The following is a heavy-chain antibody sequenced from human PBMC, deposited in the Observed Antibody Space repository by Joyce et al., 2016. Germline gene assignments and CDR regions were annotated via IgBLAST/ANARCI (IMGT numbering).Heavy chain of an antibody. CDR2: IYYNGST. J-gene: IGHJ4*02. Sequence: QVQLQESGPGLVKPSETLSLTCSVSGGSVSSGNHYWSWIRQPPGKGLEWIGYIYYNGSTNYNPSRKSRVTISVDTSKNQFSLKLSSVTAADTAVYYCASLCRPMVQGVIMYYFDYWGQGTLVTVSS. V-gene: IGHV4-61*01. D-gene: IGHD3-10*01. CDR3: ASLCRPMVQGVIMYYFDY. CDR1: GGSVSSGNHY.